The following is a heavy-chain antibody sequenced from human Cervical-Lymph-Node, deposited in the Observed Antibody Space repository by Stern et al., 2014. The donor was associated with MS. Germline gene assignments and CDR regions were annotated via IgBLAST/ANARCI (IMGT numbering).Heavy chain of an antibody. CDR3: ARAWHGGTVSTITAFDV. CDR2: IIPIFVTA. CDR1: GGTFSSYA. Sequence: QVQLVQSGAEVKKPGSSVKVSCKASGGTFSSYAISWVRQAPGQGLEWMGGIIPIFVTANNAQKFQGRVTITADKSTSTAYMELSSLTSEDTAIYYYARAWHGGTVSTITAFDVWGQGTMVTVSS. J-gene: IGHJ3*01. V-gene: IGHV1-69*06. D-gene: IGHD5/OR15-5a*01.